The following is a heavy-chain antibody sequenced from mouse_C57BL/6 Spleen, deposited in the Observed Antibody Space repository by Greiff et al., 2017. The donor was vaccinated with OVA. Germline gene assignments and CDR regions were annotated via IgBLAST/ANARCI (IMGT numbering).Heavy chain of an antibody. CDR3: ARDGYGSAYYYAMDY. D-gene: IGHD1-1*01. CDR1: GISITTGNYR. V-gene: IGHV3-5*01. J-gene: IGHJ4*01. CDR2: IYYSGTI. Sequence: EVKLQESGPGLVKPSQTVFLTCTVAGISITTGNYRWSWIRQFPGNKLEWIGYIYYSGTITYNPSLTSRTTITRDTPKNQFFLEMNSLTAEDTATYYCARDGYGSAYYYAMDYWGQGTSVTVSS.